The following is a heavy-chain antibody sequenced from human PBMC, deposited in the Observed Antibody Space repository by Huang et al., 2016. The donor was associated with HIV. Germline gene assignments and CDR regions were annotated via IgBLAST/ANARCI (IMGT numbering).Heavy chain of an antibody. CDR1: GYTFTTYS. J-gene: IGHJ4*02. V-gene: IGHV7-4-1*02. D-gene: IGHD3-9*01. Sequence: QVQLVQSGSELRKPGASVKVSCKASGYTFTTYSLIWVRQVPGQGLEWMGWINTKTGKPTYAQGFTGRLVFSLDTTVNTAYLQISSLKTDDTAKYFCARYRLTGTFLDSWGQGTQVTVSS. CDR3: ARYRLTGTFLDS. CDR2: INTKTGKP.